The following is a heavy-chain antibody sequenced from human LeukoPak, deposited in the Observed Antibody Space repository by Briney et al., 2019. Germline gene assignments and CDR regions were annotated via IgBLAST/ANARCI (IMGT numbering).Heavy chain of an antibody. CDR3: ARVYSSSWYFGYLYIDV. J-gene: IGHJ6*03. Sequence: GSLGLSCGGSGFPFSSYNMKWVRQAPGEGLEVGSSNCWRSSDIEYADSVKGRFTISRDNAKKSLYLQMNNLRAEDTAVYYCARVYSSSWYFGYLYIDVWGNGTTVTVSS. D-gene: IGHD6-13*01. CDR2: NCWRSSDI. CDR1: GFPFSSYN. V-gene: IGHV3-21*01.